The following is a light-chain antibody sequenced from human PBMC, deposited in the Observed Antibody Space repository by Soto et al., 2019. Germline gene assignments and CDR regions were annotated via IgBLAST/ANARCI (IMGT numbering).Light chain of an antibody. CDR3: QHYYSYPSF. CDR2: AAS. J-gene: IGKJ4*01. V-gene: IGKV1-8*01. CDR1: QGISSY. Sequence: AIRMTQSPSSLSASTGDRVTITCRASQGISSYLAWYQQKPGKAPKLLIYAASTLQSGVPSRFSGSGSGTDFTLTITCLQSEDFATYYCQHYYSYPSFFGGGTKVEIK.